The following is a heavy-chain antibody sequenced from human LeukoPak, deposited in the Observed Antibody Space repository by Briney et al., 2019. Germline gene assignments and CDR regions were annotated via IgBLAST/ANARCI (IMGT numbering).Heavy chain of an antibody. Sequence: PSETLSLTCTVSGGSISNYYWSWIRQPPGKGLEWIAYVYYSGITNYNPSLKSRVTISVDTSKNQFSLKLSSVTAAETAVYYCARHGQNYDSSFDHWGQGNLVTVSS. J-gene: IGHJ4*02. V-gene: IGHV4-59*08. CDR3: ARHGQNYDSSFDH. CDR1: GGSISNYY. CDR2: VYYSGIT. D-gene: IGHD3-22*01.